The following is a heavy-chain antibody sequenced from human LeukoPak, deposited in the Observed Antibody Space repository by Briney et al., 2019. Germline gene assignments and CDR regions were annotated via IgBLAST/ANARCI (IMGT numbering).Heavy chain of an antibody. V-gene: IGHV3-53*01. CDR2: IYSGGSA. J-gene: IGHJ4*02. Sequence: GGSLRLSCAASGFTFSDYYMTWVRQAPGKGLEWVSVIYSGGSAYYADSVKGRFTISRDNSKNTLCLQMNSLRAEDTAVYYCARYDYTYDYFDYWGQGTLVTVSS. CDR3: ARYDYTYDYFDY. CDR1: GFTFSDYY. D-gene: IGHD5-24*01.